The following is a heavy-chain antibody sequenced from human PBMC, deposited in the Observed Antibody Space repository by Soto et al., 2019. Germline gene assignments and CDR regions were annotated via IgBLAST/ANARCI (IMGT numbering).Heavy chain of an antibody. Sequence: GGSLRLSCAASGVTFSDYTMNWVRQAPGKGLEWVSSTTSSSIYKYYADSLKGRFTISRDNAKSSLYLQMNSLRAEDTAVYYCARVRREGIAIAQMDVWGQGTTVTVSS. D-gene: IGHD6-13*01. CDR1: GVTFSDYT. CDR3: ARVRREGIAIAQMDV. V-gene: IGHV3-21*01. J-gene: IGHJ6*02. CDR2: TTSSSIYK.